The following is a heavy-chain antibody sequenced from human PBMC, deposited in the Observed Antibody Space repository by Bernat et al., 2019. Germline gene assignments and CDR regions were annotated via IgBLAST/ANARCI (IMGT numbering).Heavy chain of an antibody. CDR1: GFSLSTSGVG. V-gene: IGHV2-5*02. J-gene: IGHJ4*02. D-gene: IGHD3-9*01. Sequence: QITLKESGPTLVKPTQTLTLTCTFSGFSLSTSGVGVGWIRQPPGKALKWLALIYWDDDKRYSPSLKSRLTITKDTSKNQVVLTMTNMDPVDTATYYCAHRAGDYDILTGYYTYYFDYWGQGTLVTVSS. CDR2: IYWDDDK. CDR3: AHRAGDYDILTGYYTYYFDY.